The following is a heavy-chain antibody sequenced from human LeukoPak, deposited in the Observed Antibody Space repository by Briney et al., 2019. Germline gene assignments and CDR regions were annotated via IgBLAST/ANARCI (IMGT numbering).Heavy chain of an antibody. CDR3: AKDDFWSGIAGYYFDY. CDR2: ISGSGGST. D-gene: IGHD3-3*01. Sequence: GGSLRLSCAASGFTFSSYAMSWVRQAPGKGLEWVSAISGSGGSTYYADSAKGRFTISRDNSKNTLYLQMNSLRAEDTAVYYCAKDDFWSGIAGYYFDYWGQGTLVTVSS. J-gene: IGHJ4*02. CDR1: GFTFSSYA. V-gene: IGHV3-23*01.